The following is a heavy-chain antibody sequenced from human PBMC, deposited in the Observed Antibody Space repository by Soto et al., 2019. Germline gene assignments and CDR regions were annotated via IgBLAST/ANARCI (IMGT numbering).Heavy chain of an antibody. CDR2: INPAGGST. D-gene: IGHD3-16*01. V-gene: IGHV1-46*01. J-gene: IGHJ4*02. CDR3: GRGLGGGWYYFDY. CDR1: GYSLGNIY. Sequence: ASVKVSCEAYGYSLGNIYVGCVRQATGQGLEWMGVINPAGGSTSYAQKFQGRVTMTTDTSTSTAYMKMRSLTSDDTAVYYGGRGLGGGWYYFDYWGPGTLVT.